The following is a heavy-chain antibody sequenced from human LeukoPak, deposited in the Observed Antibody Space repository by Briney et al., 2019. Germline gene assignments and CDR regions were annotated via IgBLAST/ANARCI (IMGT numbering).Heavy chain of an antibody. CDR1: AFTFSSYG. Sequence: PGGSLRLSCAASAFTFSSYGMHWVRQAPGKGLEWVAVIWYDGSNKYYADSVKGRFTISRDNSKNTLYLQMNSLRAEDTAVYYCARDRQQWLVPNNYFDYWGQGTLVTVSS. CDR2: IWYDGSNK. J-gene: IGHJ4*02. V-gene: IGHV3-33*01. CDR3: ARDRQQWLVPNNYFDY. D-gene: IGHD6-19*01.